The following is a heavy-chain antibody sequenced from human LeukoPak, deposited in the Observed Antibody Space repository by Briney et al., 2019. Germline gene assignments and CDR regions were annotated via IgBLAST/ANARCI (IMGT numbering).Heavy chain of an antibody. D-gene: IGHD3-10*01. CDR3: TTSGTPFEY. CDR2: IKNKGDGGTT. Sequence: PGGALRHSCAATGFTFNKAWMSGLGLAPWRGREWVGRIKNKGDGGTTEYAAPLKGRFTISRDDSNSTLYLQMNSIKPDDTAGYYCTTSGTPFEYWGQGTLVTVSS. J-gene: IGHJ4*02. V-gene: IGHV3-15*01. CDR1: GFTFNKAW.